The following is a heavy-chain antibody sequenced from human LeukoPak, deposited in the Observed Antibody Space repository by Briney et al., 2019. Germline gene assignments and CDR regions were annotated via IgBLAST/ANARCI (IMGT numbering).Heavy chain of an antibody. CDR2: TKSKIDGGTT. V-gene: IGHV3-15*01. J-gene: IGHJ4*02. CDR1: GFTFTNAR. CDR3: TTGYGHSDFDY. Sequence: GGSLRLSCAASGFTFTNARMGWVRQDRGKGHEWVGLTKSKIDGGTTEYAAPVKGRVTISRDDSKHTLYLQMNSLKSEDTAVYYCTTGYGHSDFDYWGQGTLVTVSS. D-gene: IGHD3-3*02.